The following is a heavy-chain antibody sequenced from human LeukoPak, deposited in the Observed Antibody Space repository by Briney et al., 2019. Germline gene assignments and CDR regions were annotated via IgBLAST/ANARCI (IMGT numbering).Heavy chain of an antibody. V-gene: IGHV4-39*01. Sequence: SETLSLTCTVSGGSISSSSYYWGWIRQPPGKGLEWIGSIHYSGSTYYNPSLKSRVTISVDTSKNQFSLKLSSVTAADTAVYYCARAMITFGGVIENFDYWGQGTLVTVSS. CDR3: ARAMITFGGVIENFDY. CDR1: GGSISSSSYY. J-gene: IGHJ4*02. D-gene: IGHD3-16*02. CDR2: IHYSGST.